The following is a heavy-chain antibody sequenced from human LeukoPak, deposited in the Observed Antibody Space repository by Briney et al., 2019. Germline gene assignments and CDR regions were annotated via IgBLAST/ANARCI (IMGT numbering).Heavy chain of an antibody. CDR1: GYTFTGYY. CDR2: INPNSGGT. V-gene: IGHV1-2*02. Sequence: GASVKVSCKASGYTFTGYYMHWVRQAPGQGLEWMGWINPNSGGTNYAQKFQGRVTMTRDTSISTAYMELSRLRSDDMAVYYCARRRYYDSSGYDYWGQGTLVTFSS. J-gene: IGHJ4*02. CDR3: ARRRYYDSSGYDY. D-gene: IGHD3-22*01.